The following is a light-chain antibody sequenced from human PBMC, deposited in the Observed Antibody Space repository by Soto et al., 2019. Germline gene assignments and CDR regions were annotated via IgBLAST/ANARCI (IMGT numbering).Light chain of an antibody. V-gene: IGLV2-14*01. CDR1: SSDVGGYNY. J-gene: IGLJ1*01. CDR2: EVS. Sequence: ALTQPASVSGSPGQSITISCTGTSSDVGGYNYVSWYQQHPGKAPKLMIYEVSNRPSGVSNRFSGSKSGNTASLTISGLQAEDEADYYCSSYTSSSTPLYVFGTGTKVTVL. CDR3: SSYTSSSTPLYV.